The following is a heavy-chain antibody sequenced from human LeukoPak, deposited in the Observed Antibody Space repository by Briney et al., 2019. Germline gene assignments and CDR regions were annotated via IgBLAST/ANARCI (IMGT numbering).Heavy chain of an antibody. Sequence: GGSLRLSCAASGFTFSSYAMHWVRQAPGKGLEWVAVISYDGSNKYYADSVKGRFTISRDNSKNTLYLQMNSLRAEDTAVYYCAREGSSGSYLFDYWGQGTRVTVSS. D-gene: IGHD1-26*01. CDR1: GFTFSSYA. V-gene: IGHV3-30-3*01. J-gene: IGHJ4*02. CDR3: AREGSSGSYLFDY. CDR2: ISYDGSNK.